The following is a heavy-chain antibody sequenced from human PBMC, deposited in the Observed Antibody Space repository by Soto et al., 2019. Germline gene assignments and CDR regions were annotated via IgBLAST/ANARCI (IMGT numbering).Heavy chain of an antibody. D-gene: IGHD3-16*01. J-gene: IGHJ5*01. CDR3: AKDGSQKDDDGNWLGS. V-gene: IGHV3-43*01. CDR2: ISWDGGTT. CDR1: GFTFEDYT. Sequence: DVQLVESGGDVVQPGGSLRLSCAASGFTFEDYTIHWVRQAPGKALEWVSLISWDGGTTYYTHSVKGRFTISRDNSKNALYLQMKSLRPEDTALYYCAKDGSQKDDDGNWLGSWGQGTLVTVSS.